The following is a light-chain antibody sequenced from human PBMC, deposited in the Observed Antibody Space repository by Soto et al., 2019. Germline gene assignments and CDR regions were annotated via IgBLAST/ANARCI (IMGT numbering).Light chain of an antibody. J-gene: IGLJ2*01. CDR1: NMGEKY. CDR3: QAWHISTVV. CDR2: QDN. V-gene: IGLV3-1*01. Sequence: SYELTQPHSVSVSPGQTATITCSGDNMGEKYACWYQQKPGQSPVMVIYQDNKRPSGIPARFSGSNSGNTATLTISGTHALDEADYYCQAWHISTVVFGGGTKLTVL.